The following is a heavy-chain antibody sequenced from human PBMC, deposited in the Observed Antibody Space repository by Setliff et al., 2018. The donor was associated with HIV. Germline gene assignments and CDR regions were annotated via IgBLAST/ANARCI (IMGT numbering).Heavy chain of an antibody. V-gene: IGHV1-2*02. D-gene: IGHD5-12*01. Sequence: GASVKVSCKASGYTFTDNYIHWVRQAPGQGLEWMAWINSASGGTNYAQNFQGRVTVTRDTSINTVYLEVNGLKSDDTAVYYCAREIVSTITAYDIWGQGTMVTVSS. CDR2: INSASGGT. CDR1: GYTFTDNY. J-gene: IGHJ3*02. CDR3: AREIVSTITAYDI.